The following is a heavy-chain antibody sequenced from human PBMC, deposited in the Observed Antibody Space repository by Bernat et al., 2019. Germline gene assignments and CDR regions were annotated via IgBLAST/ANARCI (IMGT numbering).Heavy chain of an antibody. Sequence: EVQLVQSGAEVKKPGESLKISCKGSGYSFTSYWIGWVRQMPGKGLEWMGIIYPGDSDTRYSPSFQGQVTISADKSISTAYLQWSSLKASDTAMYYCARQLSVTMVRGVQNDFDYWGQGTRVTVSS. CDR2: IYPGDSDT. CDR1: GYSFTSYW. CDR3: ARQLSVTMVRGVQNDFDY. V-gene: IGHV5-51*01. D-gene: IGHD3-10*01. J-gene: IGHJ4*02.